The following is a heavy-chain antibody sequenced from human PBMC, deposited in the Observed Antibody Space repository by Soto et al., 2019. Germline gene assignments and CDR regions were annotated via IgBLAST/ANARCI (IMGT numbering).Heavy chain of an antibody. J-gene: IGHJ4*02. CDR3: ARGYCSSTSCSYYFDY. CDR1: GFTFSSYG. CDR2: IWYDGSNK. V-gene: IGHV3-33*01. Sequence: GGSLRLSCAASGFTFSSYGMHWVRQAPGKGLEWVAVIWYDGSNKYYADSVKGRFTISRDNSKNTLYLQMNSLRAEDTAVYYCARGYCSSTSCSYYFDYWGQGTLVTVSS. D-gene: IGHD2-2*01.